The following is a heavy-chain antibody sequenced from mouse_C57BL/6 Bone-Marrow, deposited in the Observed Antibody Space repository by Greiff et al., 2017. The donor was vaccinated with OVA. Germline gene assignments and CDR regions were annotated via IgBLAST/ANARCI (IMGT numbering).Heavy chain of an antibody. J-gene: IGHJ4*01. CDR3: ARGGYIGNYAMDY. Sequence: QVQLQQSGAELVRPGTSVKLSCKASGYTFTSYWMHWVKQRPGQGLEWIGVIDPSDSYTNYNQKFKGKATLTVDTSSSTAYMQLSSLTSEDSAVYYCARGGYIGNYAMDYWGQGTSVTVSS. CDR1: GYTFTSYW. CDR2: IDPSDSYT. D-gene: IGHD1-3*01. V-gene: IGHV1-59*01.